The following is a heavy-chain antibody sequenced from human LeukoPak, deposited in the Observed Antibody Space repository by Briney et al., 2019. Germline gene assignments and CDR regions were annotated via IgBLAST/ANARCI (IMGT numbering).Heavy chain of an antibody. CDR2: IHHSGST. CDR3: ARDHSGYSIDY. J-gene: IGHJ4*02. CDR1: GVSFSGYY. V-gene: IGHV4-34*01. Sequence: AETLSLTCAVYGVSFSGYYWSWIRQPPGKGLEWIGEIHHSGSTNYNPSLKSRVTISVDTSKNQFSLKLSSVTAADTAVYYCARDHSGYSIDYWGQGTLVTVSS. D-gene: IGHD5-12*01.